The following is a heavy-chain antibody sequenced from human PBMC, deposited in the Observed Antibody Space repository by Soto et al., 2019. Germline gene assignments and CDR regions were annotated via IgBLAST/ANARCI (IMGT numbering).Heavy chain of an antibody. D-gene: IGHD6-19*01. CDR1: GFAFSSYA. V-gene: IGHV3-23*01. Sequence: PGGSLRLSCAASGFAFSSYAMSWVRQAPGKGLEWVSAISGSGGSTYYADSVKGRFTISSDNSKYTLYLQMNSLRAEDTAVYYCAKVTLAVAGAYYGMDVWGQGTTVTVSS. CDR3: AKVTLAVAGAYYGMDV. J-gene: IGHJ6*02. CDR2: ISGSGGST.